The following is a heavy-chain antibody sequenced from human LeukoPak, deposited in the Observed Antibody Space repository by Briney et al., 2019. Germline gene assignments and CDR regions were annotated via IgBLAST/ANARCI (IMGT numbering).Heavy chain of an antibody. CDR1: GGTFSSYA. CDR2: IIPILGIA. J-gene: IGHJ4*02. D-gene: IGHD2/OR15-2a*01. CDR3: ARFESIGY. V-gene: IGHV1-69*04. Sequence: SVKVSCKASGGTFSSYAISWVRQAPGQGLEWMGRIIPILGIANYAQKFQGRVTITADKSTSTAYMELSSLRSGDTAVYYCARFESIGYWGQGTLVTVSS.